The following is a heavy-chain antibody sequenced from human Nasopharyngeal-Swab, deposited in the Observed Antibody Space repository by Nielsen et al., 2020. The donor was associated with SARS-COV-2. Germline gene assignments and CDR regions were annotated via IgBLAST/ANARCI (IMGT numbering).Heavy chain of an antibody. V-gene: IGHV3-30-3*01. CDR1: GFTFSSHA. Sequence: GESLKISCAASGFTFSSHAIHWVRQAPGKGLEWVAVISYDGSNKYYADSVKGRFTISRDNSKNTLYLQMNSLRAEDTAVYYCASAYGGSYWYFDLWGRGTLVTVSS. CDR3: ASAYGGSYWYFDL. D-gene: IGHD4-23*01. CDR2: ISYDGSNK. J-gene: IGHJ2*01.